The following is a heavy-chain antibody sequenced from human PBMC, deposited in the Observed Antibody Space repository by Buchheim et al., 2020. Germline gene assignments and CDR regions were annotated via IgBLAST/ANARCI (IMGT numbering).Heavy chain of an antibody. CDR3: ARHPAWRYYFDS. V-gene: IGHV4-39*01. J-gene: IGHJ4*02. D-gene: IGHD5-12*01. CDR1: GGSISSSSYY. CDR2: ASYSGST. Sequence: QLQLQESGPGLVKSSETLSLTCTVSGGSISSSSYYWGWIRQPPGKGLEWIASASYSGSTDYNPSLKSRVTTSVDTSKSQLSLNMNSVSAADTAVYYCARHPAWRYYFDSWGQGTL.